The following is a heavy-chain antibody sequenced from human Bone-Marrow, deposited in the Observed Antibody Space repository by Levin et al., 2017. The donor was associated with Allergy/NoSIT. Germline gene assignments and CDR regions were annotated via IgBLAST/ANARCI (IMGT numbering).Heavy chain of an antibody. Sequence: KISCKVSGYTVSEVAMHWVRQAPGKGLEWMGGFNLEGSETVYAQKFEDRATMTEDTSTDTAYMELRSLGSDDTAVYYCAVDVSSLGHLDHWGQGSLVTVSS. CDR2: FNLEGSET. J-gene: IGHJ4*02. CDR3: AVDVSSLGHLDH. CDR1: GYTVSEVA. D-gene: IGHD3-16*01. V-gene: IGHV1-24*01.